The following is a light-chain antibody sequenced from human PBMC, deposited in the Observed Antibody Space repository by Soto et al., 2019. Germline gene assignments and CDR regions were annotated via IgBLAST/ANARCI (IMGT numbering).Light chain of an antibody. J-gene: IGKJ1*01. Sequence: EIVMTQSPGPLSLSPGERATLSCRASQSVSSSYLAWYQQKPGQAPMLLIYGASSRATGIPDRFSGSGSGTDFTLTISSLQSEDLAVYYCQQYFDSPTFGQGTKVDIK. V-gene: IGKV3-20*01. CDR2: GAS. CDR3: QQYFDSPT. CDR1: QSVSSSY.